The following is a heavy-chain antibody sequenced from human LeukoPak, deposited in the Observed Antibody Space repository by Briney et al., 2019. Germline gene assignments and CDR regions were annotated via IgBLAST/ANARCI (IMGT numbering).Heavy chain of an antibody. CDR1: GGSISSGGYS. CDR2: IYYSGST. Sequence: SETLSLTCAVSGGSISSGGYSWSWIRQPPGKGLEWIGYIYYSGSTYYNPSLKSRVTMSVDTSKNQFSLKLTSVTAADTAVYYCARGGYGSGSYPFDPWGQGTLVTVSS. CDR3: ARGGYGSGSYPFDP. J-gene: IGHJ5*02. V-gene: IGHV4-30-4*07. D-gene: IGHD3-10*01.